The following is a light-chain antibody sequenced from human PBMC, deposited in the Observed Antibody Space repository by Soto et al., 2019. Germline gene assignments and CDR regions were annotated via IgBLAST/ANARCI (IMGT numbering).Light chain of an antibody. J-gene: IGKJ1*01. CDR2: GTS. CDR3: QQYHDWPRT. V-gene: IGKV3-15*01. Sequence: EIVMTQSPGTLSVSPGGRATLSCRASQSVSTNLAWYQQKPAQAPSLLIFGTSTRATGVPARFSGSGSGTEFTLTISPLQSEDFAVYYCQQYHDWPRTFGRGTKVEIK. CDR1: QSVSTN.